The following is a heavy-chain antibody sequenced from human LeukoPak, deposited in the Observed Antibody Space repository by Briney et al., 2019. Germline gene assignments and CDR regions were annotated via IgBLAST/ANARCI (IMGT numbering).Heavy chain of an antibody. CDR3: ARHAGIAGATPFDY. D-gene: IGHD1-26*01. J-gene: IGHJ4*02. CDR2: IYYSGST. Sequence: SETLSLTCTVSGGSISSYYWSWIRQPPGKGLEWIGYIYYSGSTNYNPSLKSRVTISVDTSKNQFSLKLSSVTAADTAVYYCARHAGIAGATPFDYWGQGTLVTVSS. CDR1: GGSISSYY. V-gene: IGHV4-59*08.